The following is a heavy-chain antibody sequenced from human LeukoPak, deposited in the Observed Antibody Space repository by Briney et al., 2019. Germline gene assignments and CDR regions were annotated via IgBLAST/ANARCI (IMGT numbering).Heavy chain of an antibody. CDR3: ARHRIAVAGPRAYYYYYGMDV. CDR1: GGSISSSSYY. Sequence: PSETLSLTCTVSGGSISSSSYYWGWIRQPPGKGLEWIGSIYYSGSTYYNPSLKSRVTISVDTSKNQFSLKLSSVTAADTAVYYCARHRIAVAGPRAYYYYYGMDVWGQGTTVTVSS. D-gene: IGHD6-19*01. J-gene: IGHJ6*02. V-gene: IGHV4-39*01. CDR2: IYYSGST.